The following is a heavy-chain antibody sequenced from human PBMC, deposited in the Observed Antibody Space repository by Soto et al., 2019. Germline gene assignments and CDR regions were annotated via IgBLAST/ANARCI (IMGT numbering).Heavy chain of an antibody. D-gene: IGHD6-25*01. V-gene: IGHV4-39*01. CDR3: ARKRVAALHFHS. CDR1: GGAINIVTYY. J-gene: IGHJ4*02. CDR2: IYYSGIT. Sequence: PSETLSLTCTVSGGAINIVTYYLAWIRQPPGKGLVWIGSIYYSGITYYNPSLKSRVTVSVDTSKNQFSLRLTSVTAADTALYYCARKRVAALHFHSWGQGAPVTVSS.